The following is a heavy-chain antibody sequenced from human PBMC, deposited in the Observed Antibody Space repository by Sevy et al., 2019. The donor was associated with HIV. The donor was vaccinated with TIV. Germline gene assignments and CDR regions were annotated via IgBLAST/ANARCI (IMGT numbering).Heavy chain of an antibody. V-gene: IGHV4-61*01. Sequence: SETLSLTCTVSGGSVSSGSYYWSWIRQPPGKGLECIGYIYQSGSTKYNPSLKSRVTLSVDTSKNQFSLKLSSVTAADTAVYYCARAYSSSWTGYYFDYWVQGTLVTVSS. D-gene: IGHD6-13*01. CDR1: GGSVSSGSYY. CDR2: IYQSGST. CDR3: ARAYSSSWTGYYFDY. J-gene: IGHJ4*02.